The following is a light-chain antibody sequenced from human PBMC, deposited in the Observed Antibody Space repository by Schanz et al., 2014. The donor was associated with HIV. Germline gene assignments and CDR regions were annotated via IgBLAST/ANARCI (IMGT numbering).Light chain of an antibody. CDR1: SSNVGGYNY. J-gene: IGLJ2*01. CDR2: EVD. Sequence: QSALTQPPSASGSRGQSVAISCTGSSSNVGGYNYVSWYQQHPGKAPKLMIYEVDKRPSGVPDRFSGSKSGNTASLTVSGLQAEDEADYYCQSYDSSLSGSVFGGGTKLTVL. CDR3: QSYDSSLSGSV. V-gene: IGLV2-8*01.